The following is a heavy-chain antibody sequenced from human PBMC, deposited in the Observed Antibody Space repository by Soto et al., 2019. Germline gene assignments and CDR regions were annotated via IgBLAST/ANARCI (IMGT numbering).Heavy chain of an antibody. CDR3: ARVGYDSSGYSWYYYYGMDV. J-gene: IGHJ6*02. CDR1: GGTFSSYA. V-gene: IGHV1-69*01. D-gene: IGHD3-22*01. Sequence: QVQLVQSGAEVKKPGSSVKVSCKASGGTFSSYAISWVRQAPGQGLEWMGGIIPIFGTANYAQKFQGRVTIPADESTSTAYMELSSLRSEDTAVYYCARVGYDSSGYSWYYYYGMDVWGQGTTVTVSS. CDR2: IIPIFGTA.